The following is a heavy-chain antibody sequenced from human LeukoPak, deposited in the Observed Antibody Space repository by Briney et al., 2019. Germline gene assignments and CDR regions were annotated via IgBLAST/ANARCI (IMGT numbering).Heavy chain of an antibody. CDR2: IYSGGST. V-gene: IGHV3-66*02. Sequence: GGSLRLSCAASGFTVSSNYMSWVRQAPGKGLEWVSVIYSGGSTYYADYVKGRFTISRDNSKNTLYLQMNSLRAEDTAVYYCARVVRGSISHWGQGTLVTVSS. CDR1: GFTVSSNY. CDR3: ARVVRGSISH. J-gene: IGHJ4*02. D-gene: IGHD1-26*01.